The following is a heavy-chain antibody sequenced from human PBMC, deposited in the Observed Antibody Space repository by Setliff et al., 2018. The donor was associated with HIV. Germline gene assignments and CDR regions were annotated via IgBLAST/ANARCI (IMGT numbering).Heavy chain of an antibody. CDR1: GFNFSTHT. J-gene: IGHJ5*02. CDR2: ISSTSATI. V-gene: IGHV3-48*01. Sequence: GGSLRLSCAASGFNFSTHTMNWIRQAPGKGLEWVSSISSTSATIFYADSVKGRFTISRDNDEKSLFLQMNDLRAEDSGMYYCARDPVAAVVLGFDNWFDPWGQGTLVTVSS. CDR3: ARDPVAAVVLGFDNWFDP. D-gene: IGHD2-15*01.